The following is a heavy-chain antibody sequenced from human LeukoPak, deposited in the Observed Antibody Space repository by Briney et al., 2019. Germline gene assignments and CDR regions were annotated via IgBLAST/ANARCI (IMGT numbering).Heavy chain of an antibody. J-gene: IGHJ3*02. D-gene: IGHD3-10*01. CDR2: IYYSGST. CDR1: GGSISSYF. V-gene: IGHV4-59*01. Sequence: SETLPLTCTVSGGSISSYFWSWIRQPPGKGLEWIGYIYYSGSTNYNPSLKSRVTISVDTSKNQFSLKLSSVTAADTAVYYCASARLGSGLEGAFDIWGQGTMVTVSS. CDR3: ASARLGSGLEGAFDI.